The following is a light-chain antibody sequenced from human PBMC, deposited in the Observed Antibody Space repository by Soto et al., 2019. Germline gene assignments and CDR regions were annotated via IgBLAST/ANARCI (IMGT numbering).Light chain of an antibody. J-gene: IGKJ1*01. CDR3: QQYGSSRT. Sequence: EIVLTQSPGTLSLSPGERATLSCRASQSVSSYYLAWYQQKPGQAPRLLIYDASTRATGIPDRFSGSGSGTDFSLTISRLESEDFAVYFCQQYGSSRTFGLGPRWIS. CDR2: DAS. V-gene: IGKV3-20*01. CDR1: QSVSSYY.